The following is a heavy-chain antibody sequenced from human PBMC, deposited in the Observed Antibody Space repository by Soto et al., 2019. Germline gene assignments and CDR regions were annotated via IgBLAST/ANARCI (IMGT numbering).Heavy chain of an antibody. CDR3: ASGLQCSSSCAATYWFDP. J-gene: IGHJ5*02. Sequence: KPSETLSLTCDVSGYYISSGYYWGWIRQPPGKGLEWIGSIYHSGSTYYNPSLKSRVTISVDTSKNQFSLRVRSVTAADTAVYYCASGLQCSSSCAATYWFDPWGQGTLVTVSS. D-gene: IGHD6-13*01. V-gene: IGHV4-38-2*01. CDR2: IYHSGST. CDR1: GYYISSGYY.